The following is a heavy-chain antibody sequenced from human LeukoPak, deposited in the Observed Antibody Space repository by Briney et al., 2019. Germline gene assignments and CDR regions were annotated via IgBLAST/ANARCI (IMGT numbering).Heavy chain of an antibody. Sequence: LSGGSLRLSCAASGFTFSSYGMHWVRQAPGKGLEWVAVIWYDGSNKYYADSVKGRFTISRDNSKNTLYLQMNSLRAEDTAVYYCARDIYSYGPRALGFDYWGQGTLVTVSS. CDR3: ARDIYSYGPRALGFDY. CDR1: GFTFSSYG. J-gene: IGHJ4*02. CDR2: IWYDGSNK. D-gene: IGHD5-18*01. V-gene: IGHV3-33*01.